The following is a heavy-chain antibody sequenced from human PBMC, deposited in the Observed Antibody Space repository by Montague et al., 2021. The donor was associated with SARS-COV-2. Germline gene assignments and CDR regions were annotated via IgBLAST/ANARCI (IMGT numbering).Heavy chain of an antibody. J-gene: IGHJ4*02. Sequence: SLRLSCAASGFSFSDFAMSWVRQPPGKGLEWVSTIGRSTYHTDSVKGRFTTYKDNSENTLYLQMNSLRVDDTAIYYCAKRTTGGIDYWGRGTLVTVSS. CDR3: AKRTTGGIDY. D-gene: IGHD1-7*01. CDR1: GFSFSDFA. CDR2: IGRST. V-gene: IGHV3-23*01.